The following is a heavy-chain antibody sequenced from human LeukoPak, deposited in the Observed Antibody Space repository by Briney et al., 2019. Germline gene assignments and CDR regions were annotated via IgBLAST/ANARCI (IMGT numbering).Heavy chain of an antibody. CDR1: GYTFSNYG. Sequence: GASVKVSCKASGYTFSNYGISWVRQAPGQGLEWMGWISAYNGNTNYAQKLQGRVTMTTDTSTSTAYMELRSLRSDDTAVYYSARAIAGDYNDYWGQGTLVTVSS. J-gene: IGHJ4*02. CDR2: ISAYNGNT. CDR3: ARAIAGDYNDY. V-gene: IGHV1-18*01. D-gene: IGHD3-16*02.